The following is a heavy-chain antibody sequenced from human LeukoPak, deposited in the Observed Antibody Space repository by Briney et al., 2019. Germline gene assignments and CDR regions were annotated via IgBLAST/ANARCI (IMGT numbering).Heavy chain of an antibody. Sequence: PGGSLRLSCAASGFTFSSYEMNWVRQAPGKGLEWVSYISSSGSTIYYADSVKGRFTISRDNAKNSLYLQMNSLRAEDTAVYCCARVEGFGESHFDYWGQGTLVTVSS. CDR2: ISSSGSTI. CDR1: GFTFSSYE. CDR3: ARVEGFGESHFDY. D-gene: IGHD3-10*01. V-gene: IGHV3-48*03. J-gene: IGHJ4*02.